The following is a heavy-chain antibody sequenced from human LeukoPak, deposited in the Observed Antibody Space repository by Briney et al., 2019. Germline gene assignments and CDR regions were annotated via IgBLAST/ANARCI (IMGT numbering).Heavy chain of an antibody. CDR2: IYYSGST. V-gene: IGHV4-59*01. CDR1: GGSISSYY. CDR3: ARGGSYYPFDY. J-gene: IGHJ4*02. D-gene: IGHD1-26*01. Sequence: SETLSLTCTVSGGSISSYYWSWIRQPPGKGLEWIGYIYYSGSTNYNPSLKSRVTISVDTSKNQFSLKLSSVTAADTAVYYCARGGSYYPFDYWGQGTLVTVSS.